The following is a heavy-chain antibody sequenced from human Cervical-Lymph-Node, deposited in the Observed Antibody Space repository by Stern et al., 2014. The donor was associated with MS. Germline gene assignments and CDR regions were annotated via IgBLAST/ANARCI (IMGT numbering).Heavy chain of an antibody. D-gene: IGHD1-26*01. J-gene: IGHJ3*02. CDR2: FDPEDGET. CDR3: ATDHRIVGPTDAFDI. CDR1: GYTLTELS. V-gene: IGHV1-24*01. Sequence: VQLVESGAEVKKPGASVKVSCKVSGYTLTELSMHWVRQAPGKGLEWMGCFDPEDGETIYAQKFQGRVTMTEDTSTDKAYMELSSLRSEDTALYYCATDHRIVGPTDAFDIWGQGTMVTVSS.